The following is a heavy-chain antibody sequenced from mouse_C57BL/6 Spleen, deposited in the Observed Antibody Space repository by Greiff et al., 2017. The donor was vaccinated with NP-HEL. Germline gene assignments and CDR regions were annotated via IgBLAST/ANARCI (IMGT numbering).Heavy chain of an antibody. Sequence: VQLQQSGPELVKPGASVKISCKASGYSFTGYYMNWVKQSPEKSLEWIGEINPSTGGTTYNQKFKAKATLTVDKSSSTAYMQLKSLTSEDSAVYYCARRTQASPWFAYWGQGTLVTVSA. J-gene: IGHJ3*01. CDR1: GYSFTGYY. V-gene: IGHV1-42*01. CDR3: ARRTQASPWFAY. CDR2: INPSTGGT. D-gene: IGHD3-2*02.